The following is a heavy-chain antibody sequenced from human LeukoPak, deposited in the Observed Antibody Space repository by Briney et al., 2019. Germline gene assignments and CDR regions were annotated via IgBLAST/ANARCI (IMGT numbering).Heavy chain of an antibody. CDR1: GFTFSSYW. V-gene: IGHV3-74*01. CDR3: ARGFFSEWLLFAANYYYYMDV. D-gene: IGHD3-3*01. Sequence: GGSLRLSCAASGFTFSSYWMHWVRQAPGKGLVWVSRINSDGSSTSYADSVKGRFTISRDNAKNTLYLQMNSLRAEDTAVYYCARGFFSEWLLFAANYYYYMDVWGKGTTVTVSS. J-gene: IGHJ6*03. CDR2: INSDGSST.